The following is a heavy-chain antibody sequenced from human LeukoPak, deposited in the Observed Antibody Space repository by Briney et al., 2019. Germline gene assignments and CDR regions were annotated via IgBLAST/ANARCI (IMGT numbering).Heavy chain of an antibody. J-gene: IGHJ4*02. D-gene: IGHD3-16*01. V-gene: IGHV4-34*01. CDR1: GGSFSGYY. CDR2: INHSGST. Sequence: SETLSLTCAVYGGSFSGYYWSWIRQPPGKGLEWIGEINHSGSTNYNPSLKSRVTISVDTSKNQFSLKLSSVTAADTAVYYCARNQLDNVMYYWGQGTLVTVSS. CDR3: ARNQLDNVMYY.